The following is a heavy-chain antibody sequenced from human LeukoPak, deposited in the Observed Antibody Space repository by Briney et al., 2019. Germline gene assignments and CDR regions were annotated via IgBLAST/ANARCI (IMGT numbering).Heavy chain of an antibody. CDR2: INPNSCGT. CDR3: ARVWHDYVWGSYRPTTEYYFDY. CDR1: GYTFTGYY. J-gene: IGHJ4*02. D-gene: IGHD3-16*02. Sequence: ASVTVSCQSSGYTFTGYYMHWVRQAPGQGLAWMGWINPNSCGTNCAQKFQGRVTMTRDTSISTAYMELSRLRSDDTAVYYCARVWHDYVWGSYRPTTEYYFDYWGQGTLVTVSS. V-gene: IGHV1-2*02.